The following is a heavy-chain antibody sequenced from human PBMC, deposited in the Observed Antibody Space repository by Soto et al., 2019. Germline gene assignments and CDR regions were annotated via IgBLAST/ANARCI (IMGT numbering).Heavy chain of an antibody. J-gene: IGHJ4*02. D-gene: IGHD5-12*01. Sequence: ASSGWLTIDRWMICVRPETRKGLEWVGRIKSKTDGGTTDYAAPVKDRFTISRDDSKNTLYLQIYSLKTEDTAVYYCTTEQKWLQLSLGYLGQGTLVTVS. V-gene: IGHV3-15*01. CDR1: GWLTIDRW. CDR2: IKSKTDGGTT. CDR3: TTEQKWLQLSLGY.